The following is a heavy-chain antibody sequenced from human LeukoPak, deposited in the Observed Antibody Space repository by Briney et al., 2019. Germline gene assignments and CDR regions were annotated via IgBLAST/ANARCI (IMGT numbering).Heavy chain of an antibody. D-gene: IGHD3-10*01. CDR1: GFTFSSYI. J-gene: IGHJ6*04. Sequence: GGSLRLSCAASGFTFSSYIMNWVRQAPGKGLEWVSSISSSSSYIYYADSVKGRFTISRDNAKNSLYLQMNSLRAEDTAVYYCARDLHIYGSGKGYYGMDVWGKGTTVTVSS. CDR2: ISSSSSYI. V-gene: IGHV3-21*01. CDR3: ARDLHIYGSGKGYYGMDV.